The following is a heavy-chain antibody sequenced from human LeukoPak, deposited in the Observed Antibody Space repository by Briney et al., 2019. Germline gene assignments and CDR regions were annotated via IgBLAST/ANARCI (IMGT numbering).Heavy chain of an antibody. Sequence: GGSLRLSCAASGFTFSSYWMHWVRQAPGKGLLWVSRINSDGTTTYYADSVKGRFTISRDNAKNTLYLQVNSLRAEDTAVYYCARGNYYGMDVWGQGTTVTVSS. J-gene: IGHJ6*02. CDR2: INSDGTTT. CDR1: GFTFSSYW. CDR3: ARGNYYGMDV. V-gene: IGHV3-74*01.